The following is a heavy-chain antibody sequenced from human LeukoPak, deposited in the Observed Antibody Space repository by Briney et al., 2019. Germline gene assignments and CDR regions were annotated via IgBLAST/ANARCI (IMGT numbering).Heavy chain of an antibody. J-gene: IGHJ6*02. CDR2: IYVTGT. Sequence: SETLSLTCTVSGGSIGTYYWSWIRQSPGKGLEWIGYIYVTGTRYNPYLQSRVTISVDRSRNQFFLKMSSVTAADTAVYYCARDPQWLSAYYGMDVWGQGTTVTVSS. D-gene: IGHD6-19*01. CDR3: ARDPQWLSAYYGMDV. CDR1: GGSIGTYY. V-gene: IGHV4-4*09.